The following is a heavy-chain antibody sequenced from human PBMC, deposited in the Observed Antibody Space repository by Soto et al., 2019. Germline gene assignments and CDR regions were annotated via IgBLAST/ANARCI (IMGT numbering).Heavy chain of an antibody. CDR1: GFTVSSNY. CDR2: IYSGGST. V-gene: IGHV3-66*01. D-gene: IGHD3-10*01. J-gene: IGHJ4*02. CDR3: ARDQLGSGSYYPRLDY. Sequence: GGSLRLSCAASGFTVSSNYMSWVRQAPGKGLEWVSVIYSGGSTYYADSVKGRFTISRDNSKNTLYLQMNSLRAEDTAVYYCARDQLGSGSYYPRLDYWGQGTLVTVSS.